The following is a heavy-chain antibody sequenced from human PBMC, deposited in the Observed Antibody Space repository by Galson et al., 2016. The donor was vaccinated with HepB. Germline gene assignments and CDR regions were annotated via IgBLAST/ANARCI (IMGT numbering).Heavy chain of an antibody. V-gene: IGHV4-39*01. D-gene: IGHD6-13*01. J-gene: IGHJ4*02. CDR2: IYYSGTT. Sequence: SETLSLTCTVSGDSISTSNYYWGWIRQPPGKGLEWIGNIYYSGTTYYNPSLKSRVTISVDTSKKQFSMRLNSVTAANTAVYYCAGFGTRYSSSWFIPMLFFDYWGQGTLVTVSS. CDR3: AGFGTRYSSSWFIPMLFFDY. CDR1: GDSISTSNYY.